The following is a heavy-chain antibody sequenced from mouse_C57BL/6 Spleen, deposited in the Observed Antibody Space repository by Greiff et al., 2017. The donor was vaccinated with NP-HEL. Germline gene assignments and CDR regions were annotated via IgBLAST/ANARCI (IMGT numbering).Heavy chain of an antibody. CDR3: ARYSYYYGSSHYYAMDY. CDR1: GYTFTDYN. Sequence: VQLQQSGPELVKPGASVKIPCQASGYTFTDYNMDWVKQSHGKSLEWIGAINPSNGGTIYTQTFKGKATLTVDKSSSTAYMELRSLISEDTAVDYCARYSYYYGSSHYYAMDYWGQGTSVTVSA. D-gene: IGHD1-1*01. J-gene: IGHJ4*01. CDR2: INPSNGGT. V-gene: IGHV1-18*01.